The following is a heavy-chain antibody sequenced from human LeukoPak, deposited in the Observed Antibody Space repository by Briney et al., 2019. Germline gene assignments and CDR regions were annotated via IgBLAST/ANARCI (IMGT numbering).Heavy chain of an antibody. D-gene: IGHD1-26*01. V-gene: IGHV4-39*01. CDR3: ASPGSGTYYYFDY. CDR2: IYYSGAT. CDR1: GVSISSTSYY. J-gene: IGHJ4*02. Sequence: SETLSLTCTVSGVSISSTSYYWGWIRQPPGKGLEWMGSIYYSGATYYNPSLKSRVTISMDTSKNQFSLRLSSVTAADTAVYYCASPGSGTYYYFDYWGQGTLVTVSS.